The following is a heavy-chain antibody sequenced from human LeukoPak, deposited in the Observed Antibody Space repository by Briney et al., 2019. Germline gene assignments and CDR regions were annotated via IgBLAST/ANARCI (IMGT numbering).Heavy chain of an antibody. CDR1: GFTFSDSA. Sequence: GGSLKLSCAASGFTFSDSAVHWVRQASGKGLEWVGRIRSKAKSYATAYAASVKGRFTISRDDSETTAYLQMNSLKTEDTAVYYCTHYYDGSGYYGAFDSWGQGIMVTVSS. D-gene: IGHD3-22*01. CDR2: IRSKAKSYAT. V-gene: IGHV3-73*01. J-gene: IGHJ3*02. CDR3: THYYDGSGYYGAFDS.